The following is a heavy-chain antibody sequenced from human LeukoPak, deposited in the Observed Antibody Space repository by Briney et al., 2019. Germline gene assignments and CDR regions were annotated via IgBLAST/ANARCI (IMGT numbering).Heavy chain of an antibody. CDR1: GFTFISYW. CDR2: IKADGSEM. D-gene: IGHD6-19*01. CDR3: ARGARASGWRVFDY. V-gene: IGHV3-7*01. J-gene: IGHJ4*02. Sequence: PGGTLRLSCAASGFTFISYWMTWVRQAPGKGLEWVANIKADGSEMYYVESVKGRFTISRDNAKSAGYLQMISLIAEDTSVYYCARGARASGWRVFDYWGQGTLVTVSS.